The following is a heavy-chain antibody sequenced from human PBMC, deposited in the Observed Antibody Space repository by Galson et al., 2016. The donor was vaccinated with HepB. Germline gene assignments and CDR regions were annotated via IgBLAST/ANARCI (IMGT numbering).Heavy chain of an antibody. V-gene: IGHV3-30*04. CDR2: ISYDGRNK. CDR3: AREWESSTGWKPGY. J-gene: IGHJ4*02. Sequence: SLRLSCAASGFTLRSYALYWVRQAPGKGLEWVAVISYDGRNKYYADSVKGRFTISRDNSKNTLYLQMSSLRTDDTAVYFCAREWESSTGWKPGYWGPGTPVTVSS. D-gene: IGHD2-8*02. CDR1: GFTLRSYA.